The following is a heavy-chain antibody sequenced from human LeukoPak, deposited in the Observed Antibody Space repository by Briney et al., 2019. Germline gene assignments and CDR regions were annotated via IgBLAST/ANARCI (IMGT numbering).Heavy chain of an antibody. D-gene: IGHD3-3*01. J-gene: IGHJ6*03. V-gene: IGHV1-69*04. CDR1: GGTFSSYT. Sequence: GSSVKVSCKASGGTFSSYTISWVRQAPGQGLEWMGRIIPILGIANYAQKFQGRVTITADKSTSTAYMELSSLRSEDTAVYYCARDIYDFWSGYNYYYYTDVWGKGTTVTVSS. CDR3: ARDIYDFWSGYNYYYYTDV. CDR2: IIPILGIA.